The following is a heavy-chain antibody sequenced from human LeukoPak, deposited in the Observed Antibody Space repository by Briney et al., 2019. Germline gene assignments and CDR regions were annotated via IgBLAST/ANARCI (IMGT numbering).Heavy chain of an antibody. CDR3: AKFVRVVPAAAFDY. V-gene: IGHV3-23*01. Sequence: GGSLRLSCAASGFTFSSYAMSWVRQAPGKGLEWVSAISGSGGSTYYADSVKGRFTISRDNSKNALYLQMNSLRAEDTAVYYCAKFVRVVPAAAFDYWGQGTLVTVSS. D-gene: IGHD2-2*01. CDR2: ISGSGGST. J-gene: IGHJ4*02. CDR1: GFTFSSYA.